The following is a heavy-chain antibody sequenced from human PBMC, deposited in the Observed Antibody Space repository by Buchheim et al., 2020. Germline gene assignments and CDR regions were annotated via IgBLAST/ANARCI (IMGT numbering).Heavy chain of an antibody. CDR3: TRGGVRYGMDV. Sequence: EVQLVESGGGLVQPGGSLRLSCAASGFGITSSSMFWVRHAPGKGLMWVSQIHTDGSSITYADSVKGRFTMSRDSAKNTLYFQMNSLRDEDTSVYYCTRGGVRYGMDVWGQGTT. CDR2: IHTDGSSI. V-gene: IGHV3-74*03. CDR1: GFGITSSS. D-gene: IGHD2-8*01. J-gene: IGHJ6*02.